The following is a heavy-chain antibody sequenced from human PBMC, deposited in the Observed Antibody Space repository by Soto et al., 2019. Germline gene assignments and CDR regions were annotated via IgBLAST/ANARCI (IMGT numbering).Heavy chain of an antibody. D-gene: IGHD3-16*02. J-gene: IGHJ4*02. V-gene: IGHV4-34*01. CDR1: GGSFSGYY. CDR2: INHSGST. Sequence: QVQLQQWGAGLLKPSETLSLTCAVYGGSFSGYYWSWIRQPPGKGLEWIGEINHSGSTNYNPSLKSRVTISVDTYKSQCSLELSSVTAADKAVYYCARGKLSDYVWGSYRYHFDYWGQGTVVTVSS. CDR3: ARGKLSDYVWGSYRYHFDY.